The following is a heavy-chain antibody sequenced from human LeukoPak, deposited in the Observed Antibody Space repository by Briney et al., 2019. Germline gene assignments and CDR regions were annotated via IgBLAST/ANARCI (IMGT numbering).Heavy chain of an antibody. CDR1: GYTFTSCY. CDR3: ARDNSVGDNAWWFDP. D-gene: IGHD1-26*01. V-gene: IGHV1-46*01. J-gene: IGHJ5*02. Sequence: GASVKVSCKASGYTFTSCYMHWVRQAPGQGLEWMGLINPTGDSTGYAQKFQGRVTMTRDMSTSTDFMELSSLRSEDTAVYYCARDNSVGDNAWWFDPWGQGTLVTVSS. CDR2: INPTGDST.